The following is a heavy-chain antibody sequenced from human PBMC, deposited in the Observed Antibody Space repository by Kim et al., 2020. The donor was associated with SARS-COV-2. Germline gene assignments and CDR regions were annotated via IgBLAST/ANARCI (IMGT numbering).Heavy chain of an antibody. V-gene: IGHV1-46*01. CDR3: ARDPFMITFGGVIVTNYYYYGMDV. CDR2: INPSGGST. D-gene: IGHD3-16*02. CDR1: GYTFTSYY. J-gene: IGHJ6*02. Sequence: ASVKVSCKASGYTFTSYYMHWVRQAPGQGLEWMGIINPSGGSTSYAQKFQGRVTMTRDTSTSTVYMELSSLRSEDTAVYYCARDPFMITFGGVIVTNYYYYGMDVWGQGTTVTVSS.